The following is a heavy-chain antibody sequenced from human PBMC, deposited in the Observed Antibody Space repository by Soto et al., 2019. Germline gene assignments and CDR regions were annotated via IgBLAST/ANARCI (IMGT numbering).Heavy chain of an antibody. CDR2: IYHNGST. D-gene: IGHD3-22*01. Sequence: SETLSLTCVVSAGSLSSNSWGSWVRQPPGKGLEWIGEIYHNGSTNYKSSLKSRVIIKLDKSKNQFSLKMISVTDADTALYYCVRDKYYFASSSDGLDTWGPGTLVTVSS. CDR3: VRDKYYFASSSDGLDT. V-gene: IGHV4-4*02. J-gene: IGHJ5*02. CDR1: AGSLSSNSW.